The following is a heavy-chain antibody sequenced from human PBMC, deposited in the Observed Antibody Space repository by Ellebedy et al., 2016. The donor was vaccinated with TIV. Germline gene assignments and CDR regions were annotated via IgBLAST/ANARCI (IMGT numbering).Heavy chain of an antibody. CDR2: ISSSDDST. CDR1: GLTFSNSA. J-gene: IGHJ4*02. V-gene: IGHV3-23*01. D-gene: IGHD5-12*01. CDR3: AKGLLGGSGSTFDL. Sequence: GESLKISXAASGLTFSNSAMSWVRQAPGKGLEWLSAISSSDDSTYYADSVKGRFTISRDNSKNTVSLQMSSLRAEDTAVYFCAKGLLGGSGSTFDLWGQGTLVTVSS.